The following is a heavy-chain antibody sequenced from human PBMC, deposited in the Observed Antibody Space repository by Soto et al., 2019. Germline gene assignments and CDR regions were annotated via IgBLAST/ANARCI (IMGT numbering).Heavy chain of an antibody. CDR3: AREPYGDSQYFDY. Sequence: QVQLVESGGGMVQPGTSLRLSCAASGFTFNSLSLHWVRQRPDKGLEWVAVISHDGRVTFYADFVKGRFTVSRDNSKNTICLQVNSRRAEDTAVYYCAREPYGDSQYFDYWGQGTLVTVSS. V-gene: IGHV3-30*04. CDR2: ISHDGRVT. J-gene: IGHJ4*02. D-gene: IGHD2-21*02. CDR1: GFTFNSLS.